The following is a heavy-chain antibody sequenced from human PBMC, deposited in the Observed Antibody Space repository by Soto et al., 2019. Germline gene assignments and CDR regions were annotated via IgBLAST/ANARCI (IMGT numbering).Heavy chain of an antibody. CDR2: IYYSGST. CDR1: GGSISSGDYY. CDR3: ARDWDYDYGGNGDAFDI. Sequence: SETLSLTCTVSGGSISSGDYYWSWIRQPPGKGLEWIGYIYYSGSTNYNPSLKSRVTISVDTSKNQFSLKLSSVTAADTAVYYCARDWDYDYGGNGDAFDIWGQGTMVTVSS. D-gene: IGHD4-17*01. J-gene: IGHJ3*02. V-gene: IGHV4-61*08.